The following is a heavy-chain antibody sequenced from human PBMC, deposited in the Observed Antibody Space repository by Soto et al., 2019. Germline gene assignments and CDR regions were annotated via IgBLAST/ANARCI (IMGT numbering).Heavy chain of an antibody. J-gene: IGHJ4*02. CDR2: INPGSGRA. V-gene: IGHV1-3*01. Sequence: ASVKVSCKASGYTFTRYAIHWVRQAHGQSLEWTGWINPGSGRATYSQNFQGSVTISSDTSASTVYMDLSSLTSEDTAVYFCAGETGSTPNFDSLCQGTLVTISS. CDR3: AGETGSTPNFDS. D-gene: IGHD4-17*01. CDR1: GYTFTRYA.